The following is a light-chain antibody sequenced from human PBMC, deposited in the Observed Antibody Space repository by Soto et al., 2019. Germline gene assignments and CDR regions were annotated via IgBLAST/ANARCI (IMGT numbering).Light chain of an antibody. V-gene: IGKV1-39*01. CDR2: AAS. CDR3: QQSYSAPYT. J-gene: IGKJ2*01. CDR1: QRVTSF. Sequence: DIQMTQSPSSLSASVGDRVIITCRASQRVTSFINWYRQRPGKAPELLIFAASTLHSGVPSRFSGSGSGTDFTLTITSLHPGYIGVYFCQQSYSAPYTFGQGTKLAIK.